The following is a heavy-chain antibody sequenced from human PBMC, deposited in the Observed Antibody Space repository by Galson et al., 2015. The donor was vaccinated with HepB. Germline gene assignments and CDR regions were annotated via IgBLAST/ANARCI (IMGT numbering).Heavy chain of an antibody. D-gene: IGHD3-22*01. J-gene: IGHJ4*02. CDR1: GYTFTSYY. CDR2: INPSGGST. V-gene: IGHV1-46*01. Sequence: SVKVSCKASGYTFTSYYMHWVRQAPGQGLEWMGIINPSGGSTSYAQKFQGRVTMTRDTSTSTVYMELSSLRSEDTAVYYCARGGVSDYVSSGYYCDFDYWGQGTLVTVSS. CDR3: ARGGVSDYVSSGYYCDFDY.